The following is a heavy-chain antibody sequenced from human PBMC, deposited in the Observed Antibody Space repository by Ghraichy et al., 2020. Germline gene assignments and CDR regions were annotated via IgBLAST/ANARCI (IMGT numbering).Heavy chain of an antibody. V-gene: IGHV3-53*01. D-gene: IGHD2-21*01. CDR3: ARDLWAFDI. J-gene: IGHJ3*02. CDR2: IYSGGTT. Sequence: GGSLRLSCIGSGFDVSINRMSWVRQAPGKGLEWVSAIYSGGTTDYADSVKGRFTFSRDNSKNTVYLQMNSLRVDDTAVYYCARDLWAFDIWGQGTLVTVSS. CDR1: GFDVSINR.